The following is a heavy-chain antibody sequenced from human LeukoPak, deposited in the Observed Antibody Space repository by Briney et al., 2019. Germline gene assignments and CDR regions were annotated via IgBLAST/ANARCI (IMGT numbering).Heavy chain of an antibody. J-gene: IGHJ4*02. D-gene: IGHD1-26*01. V-gene: IGHV1-2*02. CDR1: GYTFTGYY. CDR3: ARTLVGANSFDY. Sequence: GASVKVSCKASGYTFTGYYMHWVRQAPGQGLEWMGWINPNSGGTNYAQKFQGRVTMTRDTSISTAYMELSRLRSDDTAVYCCARTLVGANSFDYWGQGTLVTVSS. CDR2: INPNSGGT.